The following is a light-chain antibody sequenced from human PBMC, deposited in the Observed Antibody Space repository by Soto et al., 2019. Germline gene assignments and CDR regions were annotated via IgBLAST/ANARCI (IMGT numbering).Light chain of an antibody. V-gene: IGKV1-27*01. CDR1: QGIGNF. CDR2: AAS. CDR3: QKYNSAPWT. J-gene: IGKJ1*01. Sequence: DIQMTQSPSSLSASMGDRVTITCRASQGIGNFLAWYQQRPGKVPKLLIYAASTLQSGVPSRFSGSGSGTHFSLTINSLQPEDVATYYCQKYNSAPWTFGQGTKVDI.